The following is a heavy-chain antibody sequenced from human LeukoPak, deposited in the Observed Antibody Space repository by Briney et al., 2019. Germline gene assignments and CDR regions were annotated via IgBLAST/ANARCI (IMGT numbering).Heavy chain of an antibody. V-gene: IGHV3-48*02. CDR3: ARHGTYWNFVCFDY. D-gene: IGHD1-7*01. J-gene: IGHJ4*02. Sequence: SVKGRFTISRDNAKNSLFLQMNSLRDEDTAVYYCARHGTYWNFVCFDYWGQGTLVTVSS.